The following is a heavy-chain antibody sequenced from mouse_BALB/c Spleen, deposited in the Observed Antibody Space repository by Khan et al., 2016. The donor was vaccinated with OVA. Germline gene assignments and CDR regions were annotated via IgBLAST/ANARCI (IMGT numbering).Heavy chain of an antibody. V-gene: IGHV5-6*01. CDR1: GFTFSTYG. CDR3: TRLAYYYDSEGFAY. CDR2: VSTGGSYT. J-gene: IGHJ3*01. Sequence: EVQLVESGGDLVKPGGSLKLSCAASGFTFSTYGMSWVRQIPDKRLEWVATVSTGGSYTYYPDSVKGRFTISRDNAKNTLYLQMSGLKSEDTAMFYCTRLAYYYDSEGFAYWGQGTLVTVSA. D-gene: IGHD1-1*01.